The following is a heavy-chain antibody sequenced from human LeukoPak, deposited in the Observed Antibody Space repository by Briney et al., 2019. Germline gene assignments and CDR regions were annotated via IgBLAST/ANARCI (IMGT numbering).Heavy chain of an antibody. V-gene: IGHV3-33*06. D-gene: IGHD3-16*02. CDR1: GFTFSSYG. Sequence: GRSLRLSCAASGFTFSSYGMHWVRQAPGKGLEWVAVIWYDGSNKYYADSVKGRFTISRDNSKNTLYLQMNSLRAEDTAVYYCAKPPYYDYVWGSYRYSDAFDIWGQGTMVTVSS. CDR3: AKPPYYDYVWGSYRYSDAFDI. CDR2: IWYDGSNK. J-gene: IGHJ3*02.